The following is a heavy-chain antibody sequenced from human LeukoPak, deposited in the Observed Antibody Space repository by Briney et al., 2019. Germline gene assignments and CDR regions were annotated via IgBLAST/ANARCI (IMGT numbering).Heavy chain of an antibody. Sequence: EASVKVSCKASGYTFTGYYTHWVRQAPGQGLEWMGWINPNSGGTNYAQKFQGRVTMTRDTSISTAYMELSRLRSDDTAVYYCARAHGITIFGVVIGIDYWGQGTLVTVSS. CDR2: INPNSGGT. V-gene: IGHV1-2*02. CDR3: ARAHGITIFGVVIGIDY. D-gene: IGHD3-3*01. CDR1: GYTFTGYY. J-gene: IGHJ4*02.